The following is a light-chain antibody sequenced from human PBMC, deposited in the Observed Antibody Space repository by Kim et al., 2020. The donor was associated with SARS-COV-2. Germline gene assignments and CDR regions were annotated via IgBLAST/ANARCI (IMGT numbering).Light chain of an antibody. CDR1: GGSLDSNC. Sequence: TISIPCTGSGGSLDSNCVQWYRQRPGSAPTILIYEDNQRPSGVPDRISGSVDSSSNSASLTISGLKPEDEADYYCQSYDSNNHVIFGGGTQLTVL. V-gene: IGLV6-57*02. CDR2: EDN. J-gene: IGLJ2*01. CDR3: QSYDSNNHVI.